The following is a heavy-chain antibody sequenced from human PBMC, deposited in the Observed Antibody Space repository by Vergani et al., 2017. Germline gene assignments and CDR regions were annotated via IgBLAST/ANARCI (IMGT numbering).Heavy chain of an antibody. D-gene: IGHD3-9*01. J-gene: IGHJ4*02. CDR2: ITSSGRNI. Sequence: QVQLVESGGGLVKPGGSLRLSCAASGFTFSDYHMTWLRQAPGKGLEWVSYITSSGRNIYYVASVKGRFTISRDNAKNSLCLQMVSLRAEDTAIYYCARVRDDLLTCSIHPFNYWGRGTLVTVSS. CDR1: GFTFSDYH. V-gene: IGHV3-11*04. CDR3: ARVRDDLLTCSIHPFNY.